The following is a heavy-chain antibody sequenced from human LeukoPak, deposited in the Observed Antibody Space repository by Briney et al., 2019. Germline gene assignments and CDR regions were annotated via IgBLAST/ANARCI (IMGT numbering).Heavy chain of an antibody. D-gene: IGHD5-12*01. CDR2: ISSSSSYI. CDR1: GFTFSSYS. Sequence: KPGGSLRLSCAASGFTFSSYSMNWVDQAPGKGLEWVSSISSSSSYIYYADSVKGRFTISRDNAKNSLYLQMNSLRAEDTAVYYCAGGGGYAEGEGYWGQGTLVTVSS. J-gene: IGHJ4*02. V-gene: IGHV3-21*01. CDR3: AGGGGYAEGEGY.